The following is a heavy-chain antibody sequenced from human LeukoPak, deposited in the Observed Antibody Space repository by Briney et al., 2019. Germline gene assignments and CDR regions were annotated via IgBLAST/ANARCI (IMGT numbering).Heavy chain of an antibody. J-gene: IGHJ6*03. Sequence: GGSLRLSCAVSGFTLNNYCMSWVRQAPGKGLEWVANIKQGGSEKYYVDSVKGRFTISRDNADNSLYLQMNSLRAEDTAVYYCAREDGSQDYYYYYYMDVWGKGTTVTVSS. CDR3: AREDGSQDYYYYYYMDV. CDR2: IKQGGSEK. CDR1: GFTLNNYC. D-gene: IGHD5-24*01. V-gene: IGHV3-7*01.